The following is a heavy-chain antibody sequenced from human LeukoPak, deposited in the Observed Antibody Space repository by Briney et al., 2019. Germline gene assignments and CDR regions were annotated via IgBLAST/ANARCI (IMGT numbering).Heavy chain of an antibody. CDR3: ARAYYYHYYMDV. Sequence: PGGSLRLSCAASGFTFSSYGMSWIRQAPGKGLEWVSGISASGSGTYYADSVKGRFTISRDNSKNTLYLQMNSLRAEDTAVYYCARAYYYHYYMDVWGKGTMVTVSS. V-gene: IGHV3-23*01. CDR1: GFTFSSYG. J-gene: IGHJ6*03. CDR2: ISASGSGT.